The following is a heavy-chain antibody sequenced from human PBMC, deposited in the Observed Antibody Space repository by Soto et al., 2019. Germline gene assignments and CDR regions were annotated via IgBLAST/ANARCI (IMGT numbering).Heavy chain of an antibody. D-gene: IGHD3-22*01. CDR2: IYDSGST. J-gene: IGHJ5*02. V-gene: IGHV4-59*01. Sequence: SETLSLTCTVSGGSISSSYWSWIRQPPGKGLEWIGYIYDSGSTYYNSSLKSRVTMSVDTAKNQFSLSLSSVTAADTAVYYCTGAYYDISGYSLDPWGQGTSVTVSS. CDR1: GGSISSSY. CDR3: TGAYYDISGYSLDP.